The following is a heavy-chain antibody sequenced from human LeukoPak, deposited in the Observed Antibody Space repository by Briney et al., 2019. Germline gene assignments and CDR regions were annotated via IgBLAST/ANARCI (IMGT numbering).Heavy chain of an antibody. Sequence: GGSLRLSCAASGFTFSNYAMHWVRQAPGKGLEYVSTITTNGDRTYYANSVKGRFTISRDNSKNTLYFQMGSLRAEDMAVYYCARDLSGSNALDYWGQGTLVTVSS. V-gene: IGHV3-64*01. D-gene: IGHD1-26*01. CDR1: GFTFSNYA. J-gene: IGHJ4*02. CDR2: ITTNGDRT. CDR3: ARDLSGSNALDY.